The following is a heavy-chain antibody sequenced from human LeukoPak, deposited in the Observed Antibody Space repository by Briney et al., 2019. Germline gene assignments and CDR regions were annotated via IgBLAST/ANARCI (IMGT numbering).Heavy chain of an antibody. CDR1: GGSISSNNW. V-gene: IGHV4-4*02. CDR3: ARDVGTALVTGDY. CDR2: IYHSGSA. J-gene: IGHJ4*02. D-gene: IGHD5-18*01. Sequence: SETLSLTCGVSGGSISSNNWWSWVRQPPGQGLEWIGEIYHSGSATYNPSLKSRVTISVDKSKNQLSLKLISVTAADTAVYYCARDVGTALVTGDYWGQGTLVTVSS.